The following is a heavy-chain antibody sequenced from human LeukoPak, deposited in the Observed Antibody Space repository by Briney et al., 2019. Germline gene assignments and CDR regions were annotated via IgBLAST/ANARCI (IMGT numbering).Heavy chain of an antibody. J-gene: IGHJ4*02. CDR2: IYHSGST. CDR1: GGSISSGGYY. V-gene: IGHV4-30-2*01. CDR3: ARTVTGQYYFDY. Sequence: SQTLSLTCTVSGGSISSGGYYWSWIRQPPGKGLEWIGYIYHSGSTYYNPSLKSRATISVDRSKNQFSLKLGSVTAADTAVYYCARTVTGQYYFDYWGQGTLVTVSS. D-gene: IGHD3-10*01.